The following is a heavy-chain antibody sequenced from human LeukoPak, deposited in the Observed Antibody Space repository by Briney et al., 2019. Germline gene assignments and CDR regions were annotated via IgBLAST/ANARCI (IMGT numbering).Heavy chain of an antibody. CDR3: ARGRNSGWYEFVGQFDY. CDR2: IGYSGGDT. CDR1: GFTLSSYE. J-gene: IGHJ4*02. D-gene: IGHD6-19*01. V-gene: IGHV3-66*01. Sequence: GGSLRLSCTVSGFTLSSYEMTWFRQAPGKGLEWVSSIGYSGGDTHYADSVKGRFTISRDNSKNTLYLQMNSLRAEDTSVYYCARGRNSGWYEFVGQFDYWGQGTLVTVSS.